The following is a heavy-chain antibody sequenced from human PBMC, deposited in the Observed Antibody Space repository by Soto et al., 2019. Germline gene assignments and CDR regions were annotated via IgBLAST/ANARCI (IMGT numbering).Heavy chain of an antibody. Sequence: ASVKVSCKASGYTFTSYDINWVRQATGQGLEWMGWMNPNSGNTGYAQKFQGRVTMTRNTSISTAYMELNSLRAEDTALYYCARDRRGGGNLPDAFDIWGQGTMVTVS. CDR3: ARDRRGGGNLPDAFDI. D-gene: IGHD2-15*01. CDR2: MNPNSGNT. V-gene: IGHV1-8*01. J-gene: IGHJ3*02. CDR1: GYTFTSYD.